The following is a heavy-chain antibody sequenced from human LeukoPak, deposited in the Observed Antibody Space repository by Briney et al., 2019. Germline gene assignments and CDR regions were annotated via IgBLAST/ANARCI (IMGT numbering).Heavy chain of an antibody. D-gene: IGHD3-9*01. Sequence: TSETLSLTCSVSGYSLSSGFYWVWTRPPPGKGLEWIGIIYHSGRTYYNPSLRSRVPMSGDTSKKHFPLNLKAVTAAGTAGYFCARGNFYWFFSYWGQGTLVTVSP. J-gene: IGHJ4*02. CDR3: ARGNFYWFFSY. CDR2: IYHSGRT. CDR1: GYSLSSGFY. V-gene: IGHV4-38-2*02.